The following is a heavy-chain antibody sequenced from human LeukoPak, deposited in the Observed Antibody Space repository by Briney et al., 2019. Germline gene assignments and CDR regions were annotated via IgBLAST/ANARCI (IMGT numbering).Heavy chain of an antibody. CDR1: GGSISSYY. CDR3: ARAFSGGYYYYGMDV. Sequence: PSETLSLTCTVSGGSISSYYWSWIRQPPGKGLEWIGYIYYSGSTHYNPSSKSRVTISVDTSKNQFSLKLSSVTAADTAVYYCARAFSGGYYYYGMDVWGQGTTVTVSS. J-gene: IGHJ6*02. V-gene: IGHV4-59*01. CDR2: IYYSGST. D-gene: IGHD1-26*01.